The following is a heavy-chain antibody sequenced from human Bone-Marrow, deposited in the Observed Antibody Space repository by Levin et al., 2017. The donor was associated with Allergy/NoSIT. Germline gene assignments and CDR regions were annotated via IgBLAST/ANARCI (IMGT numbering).Heavy chain of an antibody. CDR3: ARPTYGSGMYYYGMDV. J-gene: IGHJ6*02. D-gene: IGHD3-10*01. CDR2: ISSSGSTI. Sequence: GGSLRLSCAASGFTFSDYYMSWIRQAPGKGLEWVSYISSSGSTIYYADSVKGRFTISRDNAKNSLYLQMNSLRAEDTAVYYCARPTYGSGMYYYGMDVWGQGTTVTVSS. V-gene: IGHV3-11*01. CDR1: GFTFSDYY.